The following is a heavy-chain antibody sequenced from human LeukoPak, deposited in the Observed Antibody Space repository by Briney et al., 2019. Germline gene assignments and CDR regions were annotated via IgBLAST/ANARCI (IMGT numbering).Heavy chain of an antibody. V-gene: IGHV3-30*18. Sequence: PGGSLRLSCAASGFTFSSYGMHWVRQAPGKGLEWVAVISYDGSNKYYADSVKGRFTISRDNSKNTLYLQMNSLRAEDTAVYYCAKNGGSLAAAGVDWGQGTLVTVSS. D-gene: IGHD6-13*01. CDR2: ISYDGSNK. CDR1: GFTFSSYG. J-gene: IGHJ4*02. CDR3: AKNGGSLAAAGVD.